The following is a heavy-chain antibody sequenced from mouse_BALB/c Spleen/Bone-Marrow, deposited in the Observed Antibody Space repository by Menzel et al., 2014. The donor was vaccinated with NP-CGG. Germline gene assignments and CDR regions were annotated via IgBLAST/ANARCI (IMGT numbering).Heavy chain of an antibody. V-gene: IGHV1-19*01. Sequence: DVQMVESGVVLVKPGASLKLSCKASGYSFTGYDMHWVNQSPVKSLDWIGRINPYNATTSYNQNFKDKASLTVDKSSSTAYIELNRRTSRYSPVYYRASFSSFGYWGQGALVNVPA. CDR1: GYSFTGYD. J-gene: IGHJ3*02. CDR2: INPYNATT. CDR3: ASFSSFGY. D-gene: IGHD3-1*01.